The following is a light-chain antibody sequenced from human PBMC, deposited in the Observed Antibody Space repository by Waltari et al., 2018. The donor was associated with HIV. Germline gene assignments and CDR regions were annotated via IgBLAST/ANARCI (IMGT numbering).Light chain of an antibody. CDR1: SSNIGNNY. CDR3: GTWDNSLSAGGV. Sequence: QSVLTQPPSVSAAPGQKVTISCSGSSSNIGNNYVSWYQQLPGTAPKILIYDNNKRPSGIPDRVSGSKSGTSATLGITGLQTGDEADYYCGTWDNSLSAGGVFGTGTKVTVL. J-gene: IGLJ1*01. CDR2: DNN. V-gene: IGLV1-51*01.